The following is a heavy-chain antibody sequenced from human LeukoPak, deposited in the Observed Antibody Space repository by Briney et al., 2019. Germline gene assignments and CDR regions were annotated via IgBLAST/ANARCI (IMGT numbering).Heavy chain of an antibody. J-gene: IGHJ4*02. D-gene: IGHD5-18*01. CDR2: ISYDGEAT. V-gene: IGHV3-30*04. CDR1: GFTFSSYA. Sequence: GGSLRLSCAASGFTFSSYAFHWVRQAPGEGLEWVAVISYDGEATYYVDSVKGRFTISRDNSKNTLYLQMNSLRAEDTAVYYCAGYSYGYLNYWGQGTLVTVSS. CDR3: AGYSYGYLNY.